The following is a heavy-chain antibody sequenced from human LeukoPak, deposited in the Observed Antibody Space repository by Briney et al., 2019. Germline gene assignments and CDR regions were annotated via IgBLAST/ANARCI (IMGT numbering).Heavy chain of an antibody. J-gene: IGHJ4*02. V-gene: IGHV3-21*01. CDR3: ARDLTVGATVRYFDY. Sequence: GGSLRLSCAASGFTFSSYSMNCVRQAPREGLEWVSSISSSSIYIYYADSVKGRFTISRDNAKNSLYLQMNSLRAEDTAVYYCARDLTVGATVRYFDYWGQGTLVTVSS. D-gene: IGHD1-26*01. CDR2: ISSSSIYI. CDR1: GFTFSSYS.